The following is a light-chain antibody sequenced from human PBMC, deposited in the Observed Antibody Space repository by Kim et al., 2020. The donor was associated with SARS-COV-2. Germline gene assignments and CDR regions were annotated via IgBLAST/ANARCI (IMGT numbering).Light chain of an antibody. CDR2: KAS. CDR3: HQYDSWLT. CDR1: QNIDRW. Sequence: DIQMTQSPSTLSASVGDRVTITCRASQNIDRWMAWYQQKPGKAPKLLIYKASSLESGVPSRFSGSGSGTEFTLTISSLQPDDSATYYCHQYDSWLTFGGGTKVDIK. J-gene: IGKJ4*01. V-gene: IGKV1-5*03.